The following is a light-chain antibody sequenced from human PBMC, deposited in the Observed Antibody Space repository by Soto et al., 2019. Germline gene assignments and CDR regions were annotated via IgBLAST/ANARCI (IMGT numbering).Light chain of an antibody. CDR2: GAS. Sequence: EIVLTQSPGTLSLSPGERATLSCRASQSVSSSFLAWYQQKPGQAPRPLIHGASSRATGIPDRFSGSGSGTDFTLTISRLEPEDFAVYYCQQYDNSPLPFGGGTKVEIK. CDR1: QSVSSSF. V-gene: IGKV3-20*01. CDR3: QQYDNSPLP. J-gene: IGKJ4*01.